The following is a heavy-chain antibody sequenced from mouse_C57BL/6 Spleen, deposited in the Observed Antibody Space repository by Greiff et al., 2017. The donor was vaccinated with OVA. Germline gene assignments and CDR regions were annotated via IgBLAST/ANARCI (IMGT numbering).Heavy chain of an antibody. CDR2: IYPGSGNT. CDR3: ARSGDYAFDY. Sequence: QVQLQQSGAELVRPGASVKLSCKASGYTFTDYYINWVKQRPGQGLEWIARIYPGSGNTYYNEKFKGKATLTAEKSSSTAYMQRSSLTSEDSAVYFCARSGDYAFDYWGQGTTLTVSS. CDR1: GYTFTDYY. V-gene: IGHV1-76*01. D-gene: IGHD2-4*01. J-gene: IGHJ2*01.